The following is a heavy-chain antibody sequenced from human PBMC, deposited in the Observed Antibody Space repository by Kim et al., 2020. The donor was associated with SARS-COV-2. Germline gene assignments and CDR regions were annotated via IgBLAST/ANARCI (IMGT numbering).Heavy chain of an antibody. D-gene: IGHD3-9*01. CDR3: ARESGFLTGSRLDC. V-gene: IGHV3-33*01. CDR2: IWKDGSNK. CDR1: GFTFNGHG. Sequence: GGSLRLSCAASGFTFNGHGMHWVRQAPGKGLEWVAVIWKDGSNKFYAESVTGRFTIFRDNSRNMLSLQMNSLRAEDTGVYYCARESGFLTGSRLDCWGQGTLVTVSS. J-gene: IGHJ4*02.